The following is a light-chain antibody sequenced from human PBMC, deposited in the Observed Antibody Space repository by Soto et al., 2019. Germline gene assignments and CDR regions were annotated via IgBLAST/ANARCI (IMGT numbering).Light chain of an antibody. CDR1: QSILFSSNNKNY. V-gene: IGKV4-1*01. Sequence: DIVLTQSPDSLPVSLGERATINCKSNQSILFSSNNKNYLAWYQHKLGQPPKLLIYWASTRESGVPERFSGSGSGTEFSLTISSLQTEDVAVYYCQQFYRLPYTFGQGTKLEIK. J-gene: IGKJ2*01. CDR3: QQFYRLPYT. CDR2: WAS.